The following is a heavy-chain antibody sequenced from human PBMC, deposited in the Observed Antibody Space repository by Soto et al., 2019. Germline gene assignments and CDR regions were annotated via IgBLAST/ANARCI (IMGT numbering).Heavy chain of an antibody. CDR2: IKQDGSEK. CDR1: GFTFSSYW. Sequence: GGSLRLSCAASGFTFSSYWMSWVRQAPGKGLEWVANIKQDGSEKYYVDSVKGRFTISRDNAKNSLYLQMNSLRAEDTAVYYCARQDYDFSSDHYYYGMDVCGQGTTVTVYS. CDR3: ARQDYDFSSDHYYYGMDV. D-gene: IGHD3-3*01. V-gene: IGHV3-7*03. J-gene: IGHJ6*02.